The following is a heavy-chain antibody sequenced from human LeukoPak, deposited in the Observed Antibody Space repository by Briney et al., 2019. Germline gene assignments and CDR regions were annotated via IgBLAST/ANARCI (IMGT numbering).Heavy chain of an antibody. J-gene: IGHJ6*02. CDR1: GGSFSGYY. Sequence: SETLSLTCAVYGGSFSGYYWSWIRQPPGKGLEWIGEINHSGSTNYNPSLKSRVTISVDTSKNQFSLKLSSVTAADTAVYYCARGPLLEWLLDIYYYYGMDVWGQGTTVTVSS. V-gene: IGHV4-34*01. CDR3: ARGPLLEWLLDIYYYYGMDV. D-gene: IGHD3-3*01. CDR2: INHSGST.